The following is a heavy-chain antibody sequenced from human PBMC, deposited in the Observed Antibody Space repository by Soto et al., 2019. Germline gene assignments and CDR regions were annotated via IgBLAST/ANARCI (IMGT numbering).Heavy chain of an antibody. J-gene: IGHJ5*02. CDR1: GGSISSYY. D-gene: IGHD3-3*01. Sequence: PSETLSLTCTVSGGSISSYYWSWIRQPPGKGLEWIGYIYYSGSTNYNPSLKSRVTISVDTSKNQFSLKLSSVTAADTAVYYCARDGLYDFWTGYKGWFDPWGQGTLVTVSS. V-gene: IGHV4-59*01. CDR3: ARDGLYDFWTGYKGWFDP. CDR2: IYYSGST.